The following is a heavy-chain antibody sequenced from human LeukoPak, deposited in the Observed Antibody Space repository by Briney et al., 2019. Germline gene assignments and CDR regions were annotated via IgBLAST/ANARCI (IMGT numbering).Heavy chain of an antibody. J-gene: IGHJ4*02. CDR1: GFTFSSYA. V-gene: IGHV3-23*01. CDR3: AKFFAPSGGASGWTWAIDY. CDR2: ISGSGGTI. Sequence: GGSLRLSCAASGFTFSSYAMTWVRQPPGKGLEWVAAISGSGGTIYSADSAKGRYTISRDNFKNTLCLQMNSLRVEDSALYYCAKFFAPSGGASGWTWAIDYWGQGTLVTVSS. D-gene: IGHD6-25*01.